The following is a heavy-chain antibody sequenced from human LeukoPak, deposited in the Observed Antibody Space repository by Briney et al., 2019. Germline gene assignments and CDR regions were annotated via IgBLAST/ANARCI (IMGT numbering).Heavy chain of an antibody. J-gene: IGHJ4*02. Sequence: PGGSLRLSCADSGFTFSSYSMNWVRQAPGKGLEWVSYITSTATTTYYADSVKGRFTISRDNAKNSLYLQMNSLRAEDTAVYYCVRDRFYSFDYWGQETLVTVSS. CDR2: ITSTATTT. D-gene: IGHD4-11*01. V-gene: IGHV3-48*01. CDR3: VRDRFYSFDY. CDR1: GFTFSSYS.